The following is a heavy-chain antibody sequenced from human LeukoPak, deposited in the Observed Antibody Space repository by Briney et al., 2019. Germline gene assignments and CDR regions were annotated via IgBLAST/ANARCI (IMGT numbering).Heavy chain of an antibody. D-gene: IGHD3-10*01. CDR3: ARGGFGAFDY. CDR1: GYSIRSGYY. CDR2: IYHSGST. V-gene: IGHV4-38-2*01. J-gene: IGHJ4*02. Sequence: SEPLSLTCAVSGYSIRSGYYWGWIRQPPGKGLEWIGSIYHSGSTYYNSSLKNRVTISVDTSKNQFSLKLSSVTAADTAVYYCARGGFGAFDYWGQGTLVTVSS.